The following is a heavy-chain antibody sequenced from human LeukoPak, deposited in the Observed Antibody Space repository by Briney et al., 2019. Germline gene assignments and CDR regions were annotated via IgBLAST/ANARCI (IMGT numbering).Heavy chain of an antibody. Sequence: ASVKVSCKASGYTFTSYDINWVRQATGQGLEWMGWMNPNSGNTGYAQKFQGRGTMTRNTSISTAYMELSSLRSEDTAVYYCARGTELRGGNSRDWFDPWGQGTLVTVSS. D-gene: IGHD2-21*02. CDR2: MNPNSGNT. CDR3: ARGTELRGGNSRDWFDP. CDR1: GYTFTSYD. J-gene: IGHJ5*02. V-gene: IGHV1-8*01.